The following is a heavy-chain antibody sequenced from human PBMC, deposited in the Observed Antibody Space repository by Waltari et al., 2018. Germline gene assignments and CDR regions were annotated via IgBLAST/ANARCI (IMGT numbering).Heavy chain of an antibody. D-gene: IGHD6-13*01. J-gene: IGHJ6*02. CDR2: IYHSGSP. CDR1: GYSISSGYY. V-gene: IGHV4-38-2*02. Sequence: QVQLQESGPGLVKPSETLSLTCAVSGYSISSGYYWGWVRQPPGKGLEWIGGIYHSGSPYYNPSLKRRVTISVDTSKNQFSLKLSSVTAADTAVYYCARDRRAAVIHYYYYGMDVWGQGTTVTVSS. CDR3: ARDRRAAVIHYYYYGMDV.